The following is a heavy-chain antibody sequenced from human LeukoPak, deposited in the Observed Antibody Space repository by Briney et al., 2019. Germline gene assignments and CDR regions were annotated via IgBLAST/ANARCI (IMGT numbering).Heavy chain of an antibody. J-gene: IGHJ4*02. V-gene: IGHV3-23*01. CDR2: ISGSGGST. CDR1: GFTFSSYG. D-gene: IGHD3-9*01. CDR3: AKEGDILTGYYNTFDY. Sequence: GGSLRLSCAASGFTFSSYGMSWVRQAPGKGLEWVSAISGSGGSTYYADSVKGRFTISRDNSKNTLYLQMNSLRAEDTAVYYCAKEGDILTGYYNTFDYWGQGTLVTVSS.